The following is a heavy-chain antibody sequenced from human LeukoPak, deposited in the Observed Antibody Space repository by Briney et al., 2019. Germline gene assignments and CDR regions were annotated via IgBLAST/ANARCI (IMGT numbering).Heavy chain of an antibody. D-gene: IGHD3-22*01. V-gene: IGHV4-34*01. CDR3: ARGRGYYDSSGYYDDY. Sequence: SETLSLTCAVYGGSFSGYYWSWIRQPPGKGLEWIGEINHSGSTNYNPSLKSRVTISVDTSKNQFSLKLSSVTAADTAVYYCARGRGYYDSSGYYDDYWGQGTLVTVSS. CDR2: INHSGST. CDR1: GGSFSGYY. J-gene: IGHJ4*02.